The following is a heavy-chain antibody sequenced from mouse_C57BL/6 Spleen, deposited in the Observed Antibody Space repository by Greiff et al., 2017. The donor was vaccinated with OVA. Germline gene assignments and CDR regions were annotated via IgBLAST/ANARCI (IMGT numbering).Heavy chain of an antibody. CDR2: IDPSDSYT. CDR1: GYTFTSYW. D-gene: IGHD2-4*01. J-gene: IGHJ4*01. V-gene: IGHV1-50*01. CDR3: AREGLRRRNAMDY. Sequence: QVQLQQPGAELVKPGASVKLSCKASGYTFTSYWMQWVKQRPGPGLEWIGEIDPSDSYTNYNQKFKGKATLTVDTSSSTAYMQLSSLTSEDSAVYYCAREGLRRRNAMDYWGQETSVTVST.